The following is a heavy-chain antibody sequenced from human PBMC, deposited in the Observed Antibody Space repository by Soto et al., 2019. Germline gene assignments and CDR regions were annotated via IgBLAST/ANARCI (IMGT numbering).Heavy chain of an antibody. CDR2: IYYSGGT. CDR3: ARLPDFWSAFYYFDY. V-gene: IGHV4-39*01. D-gene: IGHD3-3*01. J-gene: IGHJ4*02. CDR1: GGSISSSSYY. Sequence: QLPLQESGPGLVKPSETLSLTCTVSGGSISSSSYYWGWIRQPPGKGLEWIGSIYYSGGTYYNPPLTGPLTISVDTSKNQFSLKLNSVTAADTAIYYCARLPDFWSAFYYFDYWGQGTLVTVSS.